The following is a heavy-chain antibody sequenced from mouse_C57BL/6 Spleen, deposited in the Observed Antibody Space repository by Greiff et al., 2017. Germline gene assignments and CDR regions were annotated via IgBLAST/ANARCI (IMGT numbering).Heavy chain of an antibody. J-gene: IGHJ4*01. CDR1: GFTFSDYY. D-gene: IGHD2-1*01. CDR2: ISNGGGST. V-gene: IGHV5-12*01. Sequence: EVKLMESGGGLVQPGGSLKLSCAASGFTFSDYYMYWVRQTPEKRLEWVAYISNGGGSTYYPDTVKGRFTISRDNAKNTLYLQMSRLKSEDTAMYYCARQNYKKAMDYWGQGTSVTVSS. CDR3: ARQNYKKAMDY.